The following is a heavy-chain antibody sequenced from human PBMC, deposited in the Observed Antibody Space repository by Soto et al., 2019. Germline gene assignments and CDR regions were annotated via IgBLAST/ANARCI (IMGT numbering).Heavy chain of an antibody. D-gene: IGHD6-13*01. V-gene: IGHV5-51*01. Sequence: GEALKISCKGCGYKFTSYWIGWVRPMPGKGLEWMGIIYPGDSDTRYSPSFQGQVTISADKSISTAYLQWSSLKASDTAMYYCARTSAAGKYYYGMDVWGQGTTVTVSS. CDR1: GYKFTSYW. J-gene: IGHJ6*02. CDR2: IYPGDSDT. CDR3: ARTSAAGKYYYGMDV.